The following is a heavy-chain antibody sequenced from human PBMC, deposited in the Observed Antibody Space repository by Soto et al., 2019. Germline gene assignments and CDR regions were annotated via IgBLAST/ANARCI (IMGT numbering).Heavy chain of an antibody. Sequence: PSETLSLTCSVSGGSVSNYYWSWVRQPPGKRLEWIGYIYYTGTHDYNPSLRGRATISVETSKDQFSLKLTSVTAADTAVYYCARDRDRHSSGLNSLDPWGEGILVTVS. D-gene: IGHD3-22*01. CDR2: IYYTGTH. CDR3: ARDRDRHSSGLNSLDP. J-gene: IGHJ5*02. V-gene: IGHV4-59*02. CDR1: GGSVSNYY.